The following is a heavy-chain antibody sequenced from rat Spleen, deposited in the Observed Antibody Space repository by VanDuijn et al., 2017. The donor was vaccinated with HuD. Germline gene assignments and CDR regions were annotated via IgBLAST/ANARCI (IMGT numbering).Heavy chain of an antibody. CDR2: ISYEGSNT. D-gene: IGHD1-2*01. CDR1: GFTFSDYY. CDR3: ARPHSSLYVMDA. Sequence: EVQLVESGGGLVQPGRSLKLSCAASGFTFSDYYMAWVRQAPKKGLEWVASISYEGSNTYYGDSVKGRFTISRDNAKSTLYLQMNSLRSEDTATYYVARPHSSLYVMDAWGQGASVTVSS. V-gene: IGHV5-22*01. J-gene: IGHJ4*01.